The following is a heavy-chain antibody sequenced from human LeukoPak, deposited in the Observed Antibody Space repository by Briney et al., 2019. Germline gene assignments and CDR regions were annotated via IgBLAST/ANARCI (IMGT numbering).Heavy chain of an antibody. CDR3: ARAWGCTDTRCYLGMDV. CDR2: IYSGGST. V-gene: IGHV3-66*01. Sequence: GGSLRLSCAASGFTVSSNYMNWVRQAPGKGLEWVSVIYSGGSTYYADSVKGRFTISRDNSKNTLYLHMNSLRAEDTAVYYCARAWGCTDTRCYLGMDVWGQGTTVTVSS. J-gene: IGHJ6*02. CDR1: GFTVSSNY. D-gene: IGHD2-2*01.